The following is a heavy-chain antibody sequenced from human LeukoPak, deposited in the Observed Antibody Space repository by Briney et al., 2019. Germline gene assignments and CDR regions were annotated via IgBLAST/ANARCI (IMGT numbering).Heavy chain of an antibody. CDR2: IWYDGSNK. J-gene: IGHJ4*02. Sequence: GGSLRLSYAASGFTFSSYGMHWVRQAPGKGLEWVAVIWYDGSNKYYADSVKGRFTISRDNAKNSLYLQMDSLRAEDTAMYYCARRRGMGSLDYWGQGTLVTASS. CDR1: GFTFSSYG. V-gene: IGHV3-33*01. CDR3: ARRRGMGSLDY. D-gene: IGHD2-8*01.